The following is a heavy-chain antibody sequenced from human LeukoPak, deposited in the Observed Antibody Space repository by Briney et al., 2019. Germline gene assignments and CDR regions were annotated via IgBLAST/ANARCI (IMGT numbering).Heavy chain of an antibody. CDR2: INPNSGGT. V-gene: IGHV1-2*02. CDR1: GYTFTCYY. D-gene: IGHD3-10*01. J-gene: IGHJ4*02. Sequence: ASVKVSCKASGYTFTCYYMHWMRQAPGQGLEWMGWINPNSGGTNYAQKFQGRVTMTRDTSISTAYMELSRLRSDDTAVYYCARSVTMVRGVTTIVTLYWGKGTLVTVSS. CDR3: ARSVTMVRGVTTIVTLY.